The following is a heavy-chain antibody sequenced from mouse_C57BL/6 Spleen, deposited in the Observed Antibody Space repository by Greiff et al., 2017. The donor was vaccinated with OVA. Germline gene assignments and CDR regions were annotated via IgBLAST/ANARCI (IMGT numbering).Heavy chain of an antibody. V-gene: IGHV2-2*01. D-gene: IGHD1-1*01. Sequence: QVQLQQSGPGLVQPSQSLSITCTVSGFSLTSYGVHWVRQSPGKGLEWLGVIWRGGSTDYNAAFISRLSISKDNSKSQVFFKMNSRQADDTAIDYCARNGYYGSSLDYWGQGTTLTVSS. CDR1: GFSLTSYG. CDR3: ARNGYYGSSLDY. J-gene: IGHJ2*01. CDR2: IWRGGST.